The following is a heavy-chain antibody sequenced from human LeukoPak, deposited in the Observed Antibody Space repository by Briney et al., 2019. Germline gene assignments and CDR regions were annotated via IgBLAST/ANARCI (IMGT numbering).Heavy chain of an antibody. V-gene: IGHV4-34*01. D-gene: IGHD3-22*01. CDR1: GGSFSGYY. J-gene: IGHJ4*02. CDR2: INHSGST. Sequence: PSETLSLTCAVYGGSFSGYYWSWIRQPPGKGLEWIGEINHSGSTNYNPSLKSRVTISVDTSKNQFSLKLSSVTAADTAVYYCAGTYYYDSSFDYWGQGTLVTVSS. CDR3: AGTYYYDSSFDY.